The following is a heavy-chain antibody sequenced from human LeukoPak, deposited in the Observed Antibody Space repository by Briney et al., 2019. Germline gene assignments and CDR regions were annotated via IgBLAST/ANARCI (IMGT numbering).Heavy chain of an antibody. J-gene: IGHJ4*02. CDR2: IYYSGST. D-gene: IGHD3-10*01. V-gene: IGHV4-59*01. Sequence: PSETLSLTCTVSGGSISSYYWSWIRQPPGKGLEWIGYIYYSGSTNYNPSLKSRVTISVDTSKNQFSLKLSSVTAADTAVYYCARVVEYLYYFDYWGQGILVTVSS. CDR1: GGSISSYY. CDR3: ARVVEYLYYFDY.